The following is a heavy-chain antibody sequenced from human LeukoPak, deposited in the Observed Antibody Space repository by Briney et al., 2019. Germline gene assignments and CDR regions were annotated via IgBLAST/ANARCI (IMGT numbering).Heavy chain of an antibody. V-gene: IGHV1-2*02. J-gene: IGHJ3*02. D-gene: IGHD1-26*01. Sequence: ASVKVSCKASGYTFTSYGISWVRQAPGQGLEWMGWINPNSGGTNYAQKFQGRVTMTRDTSISAAYMELSRLRSDDTAVYYCARDLVYKSGSSGNDDFDIWGQGTMVTVSS. CDR3: ARDLVYKSGSSGNDDFDI. CDR2: INPNSGGT. CDR1: GYTFTSYG.